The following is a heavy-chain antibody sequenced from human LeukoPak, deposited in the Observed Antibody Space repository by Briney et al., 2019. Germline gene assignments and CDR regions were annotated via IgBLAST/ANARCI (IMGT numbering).Heavy chain of an antibody. D-gene: IGHD3-22*01. CDR1: GFSFSSYA. CDR3: ARDGLTDSSGYTVIDN. J-gene: IGHJ4*02. V-gene: IGHV3-33*07. CDR2: IWSDGNNK. Sequence: GGSLRLSCAASGFSFSSYAIYWVRQAPGKGLGWVAVIWSDGNNKYYSDSVKGRFTISRDNSNNTLYLEMNSLRAEDTAVYYCARDGLTDSSGYTVIDNWGQGTLVTVSS.